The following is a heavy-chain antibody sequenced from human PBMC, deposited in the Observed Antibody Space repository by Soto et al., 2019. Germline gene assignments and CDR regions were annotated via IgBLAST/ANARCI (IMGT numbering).Heavy chain of an antibody. Sequence: ASVKVSCKSSGYTFTSYDINWVRQATGQGLEWMGWMNPNSGNTGYAQKFQGRVTMTRNTSISTAYMELSSLRSEDTAVYYCARGEGFGELLPYGMDVWGQGPTVTVSS. CDR1: GYTFTSYD. CDR2: MNPNSGNT. CDR3: ARGEGFGELLPYGMDV. D-gene: IGHD3-10*01. J-gene: IGHJ6*02. V-gene: IGHV1-8*01.